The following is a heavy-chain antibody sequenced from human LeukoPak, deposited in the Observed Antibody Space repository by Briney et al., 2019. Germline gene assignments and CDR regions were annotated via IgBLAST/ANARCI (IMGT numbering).Heavy chain of an antibody. CDR1: GYTFTDYY. D-gene: IGHD5-12*01. V-gene: IGHV1-2*02. CDR3: ARDVGHSAASY. CDR2: INPDSGYT. Sequence: GASVKVSCKTSGYTFTDYYIHWVRQAPGQGLEWMGWINPDSGYTNYAQKFQGRVTMTRDTSINTAYMELSRLRSDDTAVYYCARDVGHSAASYWGQGTLVTVSS. J-gene: IGHJ4*02.